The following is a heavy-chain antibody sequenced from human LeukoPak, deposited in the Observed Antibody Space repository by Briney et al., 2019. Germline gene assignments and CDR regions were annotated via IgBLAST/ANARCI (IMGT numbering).Heavy chain of an antibody. V-gene: IGHV3-23*01. CDR1: GFTFSRYG. Sequence: PGGSLRLSCAASGFTFSRYGMSWVRQAPGKGLEWVSGISGSGGGTHYADSVKGRFTISRDNAKNTLYLQMNSLRAEDTAVYYCARELPFDYWGQGTLVTVSS. CDR3: ARELPFDY. D-gene: IGHD2-15*01. CDR2: ISGSGGGT. J-gene: IGHJ4*02.